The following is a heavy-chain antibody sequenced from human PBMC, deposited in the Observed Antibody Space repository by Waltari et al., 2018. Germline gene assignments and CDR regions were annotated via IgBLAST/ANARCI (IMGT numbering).Heavy chain of an antibody. V-gene: IGHV1-3*01. Sequence: QVYIVQSGAELKKPGASVQVSCKDSGYPFTKYSMHWGRPPPGQGREWMGWVHGGNGNTKYSKKFQDRLTISKDTSATTVYMELSSLTSEDTAVYYCAKTQYDFWSAYFDYWGQGTLVTVSS. D-gene: IGHD3-3*01. CDR1: GYPFTKYS. CDR2: VHGGNGNT. J-gene: IGHJ4*02. CDR3: AKTQYDFWSAYFDY.